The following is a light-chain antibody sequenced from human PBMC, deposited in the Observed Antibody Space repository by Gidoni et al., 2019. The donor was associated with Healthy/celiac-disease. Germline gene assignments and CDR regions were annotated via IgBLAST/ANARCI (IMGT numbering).Light chain of an antibody. Sequence: EIVLTQPPATLSLSPGERATLSCRASQSVSSYLAWYQQKPGQAPRLLIYDASNRATGIPARFSGSGSGTDFTLTISSLEPEDFAVYYCQQRSNWPPRTFGQXTKVEIK. V-gene: IGKV3-11*01. CDR3: QQRSNWPPRT. CDR1: QSVSSY. CDR2: DAS. J-gene: IGKJ1*01.